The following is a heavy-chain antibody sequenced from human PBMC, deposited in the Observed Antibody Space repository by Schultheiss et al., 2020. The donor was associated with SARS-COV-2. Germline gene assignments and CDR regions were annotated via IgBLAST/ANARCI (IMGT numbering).Heavy chain of an antibody. CDR2: MYYTGST. CDR3: AGLWFGELLENY. J-gene: IGHJ4*02. D-gene: IGHD3-10*01. Sequence: SETLSLTCTVSGDSFSSSSYYWGWIRQPPEKGLEWLASMYYTGSTNYNPSLKSRVTISVDTSKNQFSLKLSSVTAADTAVYYCAGLWFGELLENYWGQGTLVTVSS. V-gene: IGHV4-39*07. CDR1: GDSFSSSSYY.